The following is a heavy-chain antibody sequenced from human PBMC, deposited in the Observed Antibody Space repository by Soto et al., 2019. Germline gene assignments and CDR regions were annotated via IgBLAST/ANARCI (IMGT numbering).Heavy chain of an antibody. CDR3: ARVVTVVKSFHYWYFDL. CDR1: GGTFSSYA. CDR2: IIPIFGTA. J-gene: IGHJ2*01. V-gene: IGHV1-69*12. D-gene: IGHD2-15*01. Sequence: QVQLVQSGAEVKKPGSSVKFSCKASGGTFSSYAISWVRQAPGQGLEWMGGIIPIFGTANYAQKFQGRVTITADESTSTAYMELSSLRSEDTAVYYCARVVTVVKSFHYWYFDLWGRGTLVTVSS.